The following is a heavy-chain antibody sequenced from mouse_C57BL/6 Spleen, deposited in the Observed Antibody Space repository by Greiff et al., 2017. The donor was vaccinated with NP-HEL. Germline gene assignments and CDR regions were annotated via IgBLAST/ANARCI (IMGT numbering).Heavy chain of an antibody. CDR1: GYTFTSYW. Sequence: QVHVKQPGAELVRPGSSVKLSCKASGYTFTSYWMHWVKQRPIQGLEWIGNIDPSDSETHYNQKFKDKATLTVDKSSSTAYMQLSSLTSEDSAVYYCARDKNYYGSSSYYFDYWGQGTTLTVSS. V-gene: IGHV1-52*01. D-gene: IGHD1-1*01. CDR2: IDPSDSET. J-gene: IGHJ2*01. CDR3: ARDKNYYGSSSYYFDY.